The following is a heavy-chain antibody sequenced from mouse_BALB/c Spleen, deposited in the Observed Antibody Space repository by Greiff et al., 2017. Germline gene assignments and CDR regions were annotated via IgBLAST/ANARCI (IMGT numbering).Heavy chain of an antibody. D-gene: IGHD2-14*01. CDR3: ARDRGYRYDGPTWFAY. V-gene: IGHV5-4*02. CDR1: GFTFSDYY. Sequence: DVQLQESGGGLVKPGGSLKLSCAASGFTFSDYYMYWVRQTPEKRLEWVATISDGGSYTYYPDSVKGRFTISRDNAKNNLYLQMSSLKSEDTAMYYCARDRGYRYDGPTWFAYGGQGTLVTVSA. J-gene: IGHJ3*01. CDR2: ISDGGSYT.